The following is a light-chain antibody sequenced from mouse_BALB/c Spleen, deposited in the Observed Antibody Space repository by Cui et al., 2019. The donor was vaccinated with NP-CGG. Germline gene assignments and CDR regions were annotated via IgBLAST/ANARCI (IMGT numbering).Light chain of an antibody. CDR1: TGAVTTSNY. J-gene: IGLJ1*01. V-gene: IGLV1*01. Sequence: QVVVIQESALTTSPGETVTLTCRSSTGAVTTSNYANWVQEKPDHLFTGLIGGTNNRVPGVPARFSGSLIGDKAALTITGAQTEDEAIYFCALWYSNHWVFGGGTKLTVL. CDR2: GTN. CDR3: ALWYSNHWV.